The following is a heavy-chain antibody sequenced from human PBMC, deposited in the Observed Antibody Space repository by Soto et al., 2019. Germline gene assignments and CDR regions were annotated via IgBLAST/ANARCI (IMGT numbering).Heavy chain of an antibody. J-gene: IGHJ6*02. Sequence: SETLSHTCTVSGSPISSYYWSWFRQPPGQGLEWVCYIYYTGTTTYNPSLKSRVTVSVDTSKSQFSLNLRSVTAADTAVYYCARLGGYCSSTNCYGYYGMDVWGQGTTVT. D-gene: IGHD2-2*01. V-gene: IGHV4-59*08. CDR1: GSPISSYY. CDR2: IYYTGTT. CDR3: ARLGGYCSSTNCYGYYGMDV.